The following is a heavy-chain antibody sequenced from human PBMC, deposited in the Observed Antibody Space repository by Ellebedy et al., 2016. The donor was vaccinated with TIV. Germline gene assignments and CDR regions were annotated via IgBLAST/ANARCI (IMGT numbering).Heavy chain of an antibody. Sequence: MPSETLSLTCTVSGGSISSGGYYWSWIRQHPGKGLEWIGYIYYSGSTYYNPSLKSRVTISVEPSKNQFSLKLSSVTAADTAVYYCARQVVAATGYYYYGMDVWGRGTTVTVSS. V-gene: IGHV4-31*03. CDR1: GGSISSGGYY. CDR2: IYYSGST. J-gene: IGHJ6*02. CDR3: ARQVVAATGYYYYGMDV. D-gene: IGHD2-15*01.